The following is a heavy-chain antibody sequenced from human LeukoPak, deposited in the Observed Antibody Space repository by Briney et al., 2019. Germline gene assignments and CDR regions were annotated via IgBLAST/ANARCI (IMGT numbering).Heavy chain of an antibody. J-gene: IGHJ4*02. CDR2: INPSGGST. CDR1: GYTFTSYY. D-gene: IGHD1-26*01. V-gene: IGHV1-46*01. Sequence: GASVKVSCXASGYTFTSYYMHWVRLAPGQGLEWMGIINPSGGSTSYAQKFQGRVTMTRDTSTSTVYMELSSLRSEDTAVYYCARGPRPRELLYWGQGTLVTVSS. CDR3: ARGPRPRELLY.